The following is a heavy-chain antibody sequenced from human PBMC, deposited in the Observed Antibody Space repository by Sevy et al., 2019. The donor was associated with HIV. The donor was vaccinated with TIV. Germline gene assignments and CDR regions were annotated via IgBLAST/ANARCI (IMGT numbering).Heavy chain of an antibody. V-gene: IGHV3-30-3*01. Sequence: GSLRLSCAASGFTFSSYAMHWVRQAPGKGLEWVAVISYDGSNKYYAASVKGRFTISRDNSKNTLYLQVKSLRTEDTAVYYCARDQHDYAGNLRTGWFDPWGQGTLVTVSS. D-gene: IGHD4-17*01. CDR3: ARDQHDYAGNLRTGWFDP. CDR1: GFTFSSYA. CDR2: ISYDGSNK. J-gene: IGHJ5*02.